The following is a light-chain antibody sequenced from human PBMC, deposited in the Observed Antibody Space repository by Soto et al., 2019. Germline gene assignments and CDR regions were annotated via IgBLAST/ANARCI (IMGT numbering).Light chain of an antibody. Sequence: EIVMTQSPATLSVSPGERATLSCRASQSVSSNLAWYQQKPGQAPRLLIYDTSTRATGIPARFSGSGSGTEFTLTISSLQSEDFALYYCQQYNNWPHITFGPGTKVDIK. CDR1: QSVSSN. CDR3: QQYNNWPHIT. CDR2: DTS. J-gene: IGKJ3*01. V-gene: IGKV3-15*01.